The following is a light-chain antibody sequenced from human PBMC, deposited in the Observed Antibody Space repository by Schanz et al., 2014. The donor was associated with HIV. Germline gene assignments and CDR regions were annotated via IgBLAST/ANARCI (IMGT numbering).Light chain of an antibody. J-gene: IGLJ1*01. CDR1: SSDVGGYNH. Sequence: QSVLTQPPSASGSPGQSVTISCTGTSSDVGGYNHVSWYQQHPGKAPKLMIYEVIKRPSGVSNRFSGSKSGNTASLTISGLQAEDEADYYCNSYTSSSTYVFGTGTKLTVL. CDR2: EVI. V-gene: IGLV2-14*01. CDR3: NSYTSSSTYV.